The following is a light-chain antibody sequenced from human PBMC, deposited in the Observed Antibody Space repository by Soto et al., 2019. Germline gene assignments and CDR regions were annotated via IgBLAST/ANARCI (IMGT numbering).Light chain of an antibody. Sequence: DVQMTQSPSSLSASVGDRVTISCRASLDISSSLAWYQQKPGKVPKLLIYAASTLHAGVQSRFSGSGSGTFFTLTINSLQPEDVETYYCQKYNSAPNTFGRGTRLEIK. CDR1: LDISSS. CDR3: QKYNSAPNT. J-gene: IGKJ2*01. CDR2: AAS. V-gene: IGKV1-27*01.